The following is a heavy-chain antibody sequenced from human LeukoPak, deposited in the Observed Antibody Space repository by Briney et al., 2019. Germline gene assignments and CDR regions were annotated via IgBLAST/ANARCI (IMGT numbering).Heavy chain of an antibody. CDR2: IGSSGDTT. V-gene: IGHV3-23*01. Sequence: PGGSLRLSCAASGFTFSSYAMSWVRQAPGKGLEWVSSIGSSGDTTYYAGSVKGRFTISRDNSKNTLYLQMDSLRAEDTAVYYCARVRKGPRYYYDSSGYIDYFDYWGQGTLVTVSS. D-gene: IGHD3-22*01. CDR1: GFTFSSYA. CDR3: ARVRKGPRYYYDSSGYIDYFDY. J-gene: IGHJ4*02.